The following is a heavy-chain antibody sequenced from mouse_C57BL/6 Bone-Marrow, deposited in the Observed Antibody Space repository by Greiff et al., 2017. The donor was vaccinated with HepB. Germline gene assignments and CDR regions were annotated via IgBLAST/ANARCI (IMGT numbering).Heavy chain of an antibody. J-gene: IGHJ4*01. CDR2: ISSGGSYT. CDR1: GFTFSSYG. CDR3: ARRGCMDY. Sequence: DVKLVESGGDLVKPGGSLKLSCAASGFTFSSYGMSWVRQTPDKRLEWVATISSGGSYTYYPDSVKGRFTISRDNAKNTLYLQMSSLKSEDTAMYYCARRGCMDYWGQGTSVTVSS. V-gene: IGHV5-6*02.